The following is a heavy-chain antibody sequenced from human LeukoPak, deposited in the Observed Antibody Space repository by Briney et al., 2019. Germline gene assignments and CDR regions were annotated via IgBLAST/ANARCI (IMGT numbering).Heavy chain of an antibody. Sequence: GGSLRLSCAASGFTFSSYEMNWVRQAPGKGLEWVSYISSSGSTIYYADSVKGRFTISRDNAKNSLYLQMNSLRAEDAAVYYCAREPSGYCGGDCYRGVDYYYYGMDVWGQGTTVTVSS. J-gene: IGHJ6*02. CDR2: ISSSGSTI. V-gene: IGHV3-48*03. CDR1: GFTFSSYE. D-gene: IGHD2-21*02. CDR3: AREPSGYCGGDCYRGVDYYYYGMDV.